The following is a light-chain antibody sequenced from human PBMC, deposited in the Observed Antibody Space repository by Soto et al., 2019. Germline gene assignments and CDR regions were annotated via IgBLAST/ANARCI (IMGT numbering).Light chain of an antibody. V-gene: IGKV1-39*01. J-gene: IGKJ1*01. CDR1: QSISYS. CDR2: GAS. Sequence: DIQMTQSPSSLSASVGESVTFTCRASQSISYSLNWFQQKPGKAPKVLIYGASSRATGIPDRFSGSGSGTDFTLTISRLEPEDFAVYYCQQYGSSPWTFGQGTKVEIK. CDR3: QQYGSSPWT.